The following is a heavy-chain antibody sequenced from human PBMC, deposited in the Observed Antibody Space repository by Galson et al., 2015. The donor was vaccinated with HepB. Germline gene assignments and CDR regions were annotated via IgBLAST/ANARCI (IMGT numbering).Heavy chain of an antibody. Sequence: SLRLSCAASGFSFSNARMSWVRQAPGKGLEWIGEIYHSGSTNYNPSLKSRVTISVDKSKNKFSLKLSSVTAADKAVYYCARRRAAAIPRGGVAFDIWGQGTNVTVSS. CDR1: GFSFSNAR. J-gene: IGHJ3*02. V-gene: IGHV4-4*02. CDR2: IYHSGST. CDR3: ARRRAAAIPRGGVAFDI. D-gene: IGHD6-13*01.